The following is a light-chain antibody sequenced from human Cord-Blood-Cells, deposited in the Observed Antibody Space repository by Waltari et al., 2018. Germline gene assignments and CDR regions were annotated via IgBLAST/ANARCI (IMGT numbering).Light chain of an antibody. Sequence: QSALTQPASVSGSPGQPITISCTGTSSDVGSYNLVSWYQQHPAKAPKLMIYEGSKRPSGVSNRFSGSKSGNTASLTISGLQAEDEADYYCCSYAGSSTYVFGTGTKVTVL. V-gene: IGLV2-23*01. CDR2: EGS. J-gene: IGLJ1*01. CDR1: SSDVGSYNL. CDR3: CSYAGSSTYV.